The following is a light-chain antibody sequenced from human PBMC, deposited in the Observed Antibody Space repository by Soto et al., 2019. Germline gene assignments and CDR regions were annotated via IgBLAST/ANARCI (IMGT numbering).Light chain of an antibody. V-gene: IGLV2-14*01. CDR2: EVT. CDR3: GSYSSTSTPCV. Sequence: QSALTQPASLSVSPGQSITIFCTGTSSEAGAYTFVSLYRHHPVRAPQVMIYEVTTRPSGVSSRFCGAKSGNTASLTISGLQPEDEGDYYCGSYSSTSTPCVFGGGTQVTVL. CDR1: SSEAGAYTF. J-gene: IGLJ2*01.